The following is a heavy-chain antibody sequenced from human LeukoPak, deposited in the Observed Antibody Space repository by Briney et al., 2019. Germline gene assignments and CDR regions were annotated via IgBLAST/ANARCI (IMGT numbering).Heavy chain of an antibody. CDR2: ISSSSSYI. Sequence: GGSLRLSCAASGFTFSSYSMNWVRQAPGKGLEWVSSISSSSSYIYYADSVKGRFTISRDNAKNSLYLQMNSLRAEDTAVYYCARDLGSAWSRGAFDVWGQGTMVTVSS. J-gene: IGHJ3*01. CDR3: ARDLGSAWSRGAFDV. CDR1: GFTFSSYS. V-gene: IGHV3-21*01. D-gene: IGHD6-19*01.